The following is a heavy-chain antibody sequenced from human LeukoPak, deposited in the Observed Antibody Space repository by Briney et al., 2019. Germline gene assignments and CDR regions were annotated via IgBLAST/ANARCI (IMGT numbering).Heavy chain of an antibody. Sequence: SETLSLTCTVSGGSISSYYWSWIRQPPGKGLEWIGYIYYSGSTNYNPSLKSRVTISVDTSKNQFSLKLSSVTAADTAVYYCARRFYRDYYYGMDVWGQGTTVTVSS. D-gene: IGHD2/OR15-2a*01. CDR1: GGSISSYY. CDR2: IYYSGST. V-gene: IGHV4-59*08. J-gene: IGHJ6*02. CDR3: ARRFYRDYYYGMDV.